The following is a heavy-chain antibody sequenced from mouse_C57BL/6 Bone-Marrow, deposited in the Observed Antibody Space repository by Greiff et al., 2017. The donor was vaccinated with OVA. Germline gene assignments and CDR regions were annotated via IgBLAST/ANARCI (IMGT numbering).Heavy chain of an antibody. CDR3: AYGSLFAY. CDR1: GYTFTSYW. V-gene: IGHV1-69*01. Sequence: VQLQQPGAELVLPGASVKLSCKASGYTFTSYWMHWVKQRPGQGLEWIGAIDPSDSYTNYNQKFKGKSTLTVDKSSSPAYMQLSSLTSEDSAVYYCAYGSLFAYWGQGTLVTVSA. J-gene: IGHJ3*01. CDR2: IDPSDSYT. D-gene: IGHD2-2*01.